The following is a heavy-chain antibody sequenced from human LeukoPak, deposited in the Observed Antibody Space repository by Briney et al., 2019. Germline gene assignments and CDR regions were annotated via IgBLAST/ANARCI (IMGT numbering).Heavy chain of an antibody. V-gene: IGHV4-59*08. Sequence: NASETLSLTCTVSGGSISSYYWSWIRQPPGKGLEWIGYIYYSGSTNYNPSLKSRVTISVDTSKNQFSLKLSSVTAADTAVYYCATSIAAAGDDAFDIWGQGTMVTVSS. D-gene: IGHD6-13*01. CDR3: ATSIAAAGDDAFDI. CDR2: IYYSGST. CDR1: GGSISSYY. J-gene: IGHJ3*02.